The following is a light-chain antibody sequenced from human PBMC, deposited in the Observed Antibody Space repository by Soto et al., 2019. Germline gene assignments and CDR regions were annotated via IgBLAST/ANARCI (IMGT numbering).Light chain of an antibody. CDR1: SSNIGTNT. Sequence: QSALTQPPSASGTPGQRVTISCSGSSSNIGTNTVNWYQQFPRSAPKLLMYSSNQRPSGVPDRFSGSNSGTSASLAISGVQADDEADYYCAAWDGSLNVVVFGGGTKLTVL. CDR2: SSN. CDR3: AAWDGSLNVVV. V-gene: IGLV1-44*01. J-gene: IGLJ2*01.